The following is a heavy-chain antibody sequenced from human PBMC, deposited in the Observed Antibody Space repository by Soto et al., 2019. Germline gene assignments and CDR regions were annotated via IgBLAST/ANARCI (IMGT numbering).Heavy chain of an antibody. J-gene: IGHJ4*02. V-gene: IGHV3-66*01. Sequence: EVQLVESGGGLVQPGGSLRLSCAASGFTVSDNYMNWVRQAPGKGLEWVAVIYRGTTYYADSVKGRFTISRDNSKNTLYLQLSSLRPEDTAVYDFARDVDRRDYDSTGYRFDYWGQGTLVAVSS. CDR3: ARDVDRRDYDSTGYRFDY. D-gene: IGHD3-22*01. CDR1: GFTVSDNY. CDR2: IYRGTT.